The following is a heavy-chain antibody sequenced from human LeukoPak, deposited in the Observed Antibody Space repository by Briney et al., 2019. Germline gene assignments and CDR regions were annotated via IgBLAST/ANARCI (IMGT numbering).Heavy chain of an antibody. CDR2: TYYRSKWYN. V-gene: IGHV6-1*01. Sequence: SQTLSLTCAISGDSVSSNSAAWNWIRQSPSRGLEWLGRTYYRSKWYNDYAVSVKSRITINPDTSKNQFSLQLNSVTPEDTAVYYCARGVYTYYYGSSGYYNAEYFQHWGQGTLVTVSS. J-gene: IGHJ1*01. CDR3: ARGVYTYYYGSSGYYNAEYFQH. D-gene: IGHD3-22*01. CDR1: GDSVSSNSAA.